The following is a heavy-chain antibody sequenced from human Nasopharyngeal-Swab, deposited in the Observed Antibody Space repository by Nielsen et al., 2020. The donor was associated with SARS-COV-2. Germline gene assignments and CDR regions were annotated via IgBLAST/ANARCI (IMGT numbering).Heavy chain of an antibody. CDR2: ISASSSTS. D-gene: IGHD1-26*01. J-gene: IGHJ4*02. V-gene: IGHV3-48*02. CDR3: ARDVAIVGATLEN. Sequence: GGSLRLSCAASEFTMSRNGMHWVRQAPGKGLEWVAYISASSSTSYYAASVKGRFTISRDNPKNSLYLQMNSLRDEDTALYYCARDVAIVGATLENWGQGTLVTVSS. CDR1: EFTMSRNG.